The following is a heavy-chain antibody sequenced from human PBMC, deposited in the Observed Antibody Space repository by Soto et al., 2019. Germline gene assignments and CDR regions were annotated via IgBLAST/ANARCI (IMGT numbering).Heavy chain of an antibody. CDR2: ISLYSDGT. J-gene: IGHJ5*02. Sequence: VQLVQSGGEVKRPGASVKVSCKTSGYTFSNYGITWVRQAPGQPLEWLGWISLYSDGTNYAQKFQGRVSMTTDTFTTTAYIELRSLRSDDTAVYYCARVVPGAEAWFGPWGQGTLVTVSS. CDR1: GYTFSNYG. D-gene: IGHD2-2*01. V-gene: IGHV1-18*01. CDR3: ARVVPGAEAWFGP.